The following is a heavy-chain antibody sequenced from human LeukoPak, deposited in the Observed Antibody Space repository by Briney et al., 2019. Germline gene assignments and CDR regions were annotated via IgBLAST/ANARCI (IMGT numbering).Heavy chain of an antibody. CDR2: IYYSGST. CDR1: GGSFSGYY. J-gene: IGHJ3*02. Sequence: SETLSLTCAVYGGSFSGYYWSWIRQPPGKGLEWIGYIYYSGSTNYNPSLKSRVTISVDTSKNQFSLKLSSVTAADTAVYYCARHVADGAFDIWGQGTMVTVSS. CDR3: ARHVADGAFDI. D-gene: IGHD2-21*01. V-gene: IGHV4-59*08.